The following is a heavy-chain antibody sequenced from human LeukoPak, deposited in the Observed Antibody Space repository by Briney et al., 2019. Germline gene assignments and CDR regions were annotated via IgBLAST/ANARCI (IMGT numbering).Heavy chain of an antibody. V-gene: IGHV4-59*08. J-gene: IGHJ4*02. CDR1: AGSLSSNY. Sequence: SETLSLTCTVSAGSLSSNYWSWIRQPPGKGLEWIAYIYSSGSTKYNPSLKSRVTISVDTSKNQFSLKLTSVTTADTAVYYCARPVTARGGSGWPQHIDYWGQGTLVSVSS. CDR3: ARPVTARGGSGWPQHIDY. CDR2: IYSSGST. D-gene: IGHD6-19*01.